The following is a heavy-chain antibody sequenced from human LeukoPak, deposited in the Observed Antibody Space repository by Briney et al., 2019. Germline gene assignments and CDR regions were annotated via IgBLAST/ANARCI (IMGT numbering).Heavy chain of an antibody. V-gene: IGHV1-69*05. J-gene: IGHJ3*02. CDR1: GGTFSSYA. CDR3: ARDGIEMATIDAFDI. D-gene: IGHD5-24*01. CDR2: IIPIFGTA. Sequence: SVKVSCKASGGTFSSYAISWVRQAPGQGLEWMGRIIPIFGTANYAQKFQGRVTITTDESTSTAYMELSSLRSDDTAVYYCARDGIEMATIDAFDIWGQGTMVTVSS.